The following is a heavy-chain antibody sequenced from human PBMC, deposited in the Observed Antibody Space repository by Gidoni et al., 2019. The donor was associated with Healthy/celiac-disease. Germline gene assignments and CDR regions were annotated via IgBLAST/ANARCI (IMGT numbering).Heavy chain of an antibody. CDR3: AGWTTAPGYFDY. CDR1: GGSISSGDYY. D-gene: IGHD4-17*01. J-gene: IGHJ4*02. Sequence: QVQLPESGPGLVKPSQTLYLTCTVTGGSISSGDYYWSWLRQSPGKGLEWIGYIYYSGSTYYSPSLKSRVTISVDTSKNQFSLKLSSVTAADTAVYYCAGWTTAPGYFDYWGQGTLVTVSS. V-gene: IGHV4-30-4*01. CDR2: IYYSGST.